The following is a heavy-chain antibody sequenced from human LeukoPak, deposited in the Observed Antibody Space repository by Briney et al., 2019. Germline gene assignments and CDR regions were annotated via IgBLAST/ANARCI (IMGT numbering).Heavy chain of an antibody. CDR1: GGTFSSYA. J-gene: IGHJ4*02. V-gene: IGHV1-18*01. CDR3: ARDLGFGSGWLFDY. Sequence: ASVKVSCKASGGTFSSYAISWVRQAPGQGLEWMGWISAYNGNTNYAQKLQGRVTMTTDTSTSTAYMELRSLRSDDTAVYYCARDLGFGSGWLFDYWGQGTLVTVSS. CDR2: ISAYNGNT. D-gene: IGHD6-19*01.